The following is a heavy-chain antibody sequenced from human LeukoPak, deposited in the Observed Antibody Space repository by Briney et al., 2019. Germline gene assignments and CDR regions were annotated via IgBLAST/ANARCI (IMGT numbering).Heavy chain of an antibody. J-gene: IGHJ4*02. Sequence: GALVKVSCKASGYTFTGYYMHWVRQAPGQGLEWMGWINPNSGGTNYAQKFQGRVTMTRDTSISTAYMELSRLRSDDTAVYYCARIYSSSSARDYWGQGTLVTVSS. D-gene: IGHD6-6*01. CDR1: GYTFTGYY. CDR3: ARIYSSSSARDY. CDR2: INPNSGGT. V-gene: IGHV1-2*02.